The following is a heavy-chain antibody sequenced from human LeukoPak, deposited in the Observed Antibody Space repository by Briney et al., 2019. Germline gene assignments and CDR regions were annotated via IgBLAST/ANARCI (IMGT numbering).Heavy chain of an antibody. Sequence: GGSLRLSCAASGFTFSSYSMNWVRQAPGKGLEWVSYISSSSSTIYYADSVKGRFTISRDNAKNSLCLQMNSLRDEDTAVYYCATGMTSDDYGGWYFDYWGQGTLVTVSS. D-gene: IGHD4-23*01. CDR2: ISSSSSTI. J-gene: IGHJ4*02. CDR3: ATGMTSDDYGGWYFDY. V-gene: IGHV3-48*02. CDR1: GFTFSSYS.